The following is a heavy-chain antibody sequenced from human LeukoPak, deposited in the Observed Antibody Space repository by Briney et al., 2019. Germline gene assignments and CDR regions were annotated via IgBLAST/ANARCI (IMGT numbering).Heavy chain of an antibody. CDR3: ATGRREYSSGWRSAEYFQH. D-gene: IGHD6-19*01. CDR2: FEAEDGET. V-gene: IGHV1-24*01. CDR1: GYILTELS. J-gene: IGHJ1*01. Sequence: ASVKVSCKVSGYILTELSMHWVRQAPGKGLEWMGGFEAEDGETLYAQKFQGRVTMTEDTSTDTAYMDLSSLRSEDTAVYYCATGRREYSSGWRSAEYFQHWGQGTLVTVSS.